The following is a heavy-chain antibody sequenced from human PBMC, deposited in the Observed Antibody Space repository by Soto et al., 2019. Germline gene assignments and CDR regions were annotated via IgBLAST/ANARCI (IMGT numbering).Heavy chain of an antibody. D-gene: IGHD2-2*01. CDR2: MNPINGAT. J-gene: IGHJ6*02. CDR1: GYDFTAYD. V-gene: IGHV1-8*02. Sequence: ASVKVSCKTSGYDFTAYDINWVRQASGQGLEWMGWMNPINGATGSARRFQGRVSMTRNTATGTAYLELTSLRSDDTGVYYCGRGPSPRAPAGGTPYYYAMDVWGQGTTVTVSS. CDR3: GRGPSPRAPAGGTPYYYAMDV.